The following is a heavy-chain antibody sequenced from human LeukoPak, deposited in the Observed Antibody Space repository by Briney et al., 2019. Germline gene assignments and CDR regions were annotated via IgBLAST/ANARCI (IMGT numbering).Heavy chain of an antibody. J-gene: IGHJ3*02. D-gene: IGHD3-22*01. CDR1: GGCISSSSYY. CDR3: ARGHYYDSSGYPRKPDAFDI. V-gene: IGHV4-39*07. Sequence: PSETLSLTCTVSGGCISSSSYYWGWIRQPPGKGLEWIGSIYYSGSTYYNPSLKSRVTISVDTSKNQFSLKLSSVTAADTAVYYCARGHYYDSSGYPRKPDAFDIWGQGTMVTVSS. CDR2: IYYSGST.